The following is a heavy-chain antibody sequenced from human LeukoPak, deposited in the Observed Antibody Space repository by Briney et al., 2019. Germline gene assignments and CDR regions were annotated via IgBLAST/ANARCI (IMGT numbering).Heavy chain of an antibody. CDR1: GFTFSAYS. J-gene: IGHJ1*01. CDR2: ISRNSRHV. D-gene: IGHD4-17*01. Sequence: GGSLRLSCRASGFTFSAYSMNWVRQAPGKGLESVSSISRNSRHVYYADSVTGRFSISREDADNSVFLQMNGLTAEDTALYYCVRDMSTATTCYLQHWGQGTLVTVSS. CDR3: VRDMSTATTCYLQH. V-gene: IGHV3-21*06.